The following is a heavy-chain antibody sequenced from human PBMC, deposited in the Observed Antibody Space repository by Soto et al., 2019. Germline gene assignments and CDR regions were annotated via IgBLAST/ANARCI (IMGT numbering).Heavy chain of an antibody. CDR3: ARDAGYQLTGAFDI. V-gene: IGHV4-59*01. CDR2: VTYSGGP. J-gene: IGHJ3*02. Sequence: SKTLSLTSTDPGGSLSTYNWSWIRQPPGKGLEWIGYVTYSGGPTYSPSLKSRVTISVDTSKKFSLNLTSVTAADTAVYYCARDAGYQLTGAFDIWVPGTIVTVS. CDR1: GGSLSTYN. D-gene: IGHD2-2*01.